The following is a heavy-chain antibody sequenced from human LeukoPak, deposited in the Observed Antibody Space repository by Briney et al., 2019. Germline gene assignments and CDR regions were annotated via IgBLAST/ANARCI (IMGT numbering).Heavy chain of an antibody. Sequence: SETLSLTCTVSGGSISSYYWSWIRQPPGKGLEWIAYIYHSGSTNYNPPLKSRVTISVDTSKNQFSLRLSSVTAADTAVYYCARIYYYGSGIADHFDYWGQGTLVTVSS. CDR2: IYHSGST. J-gene: IGHJ4*02. CDR3: ARIYYYGSGIADHFDY. CDR1: GGSISSYY. V-gene: IGHV4-59*08. D-gene: IGHD3-10*01.